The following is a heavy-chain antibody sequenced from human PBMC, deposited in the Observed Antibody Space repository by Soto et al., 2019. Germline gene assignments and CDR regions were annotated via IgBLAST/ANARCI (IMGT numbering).Heavy chain of an antibody. CDR2: ISSNSAYI. J-gene: IGHJ5*02. V-gene: IGHV3-21*01. Sequence: GGSLRLSCAASGFTCRSFTMNWVRQSPGKGLEWVSTISSNSAYIYYTDALRGRFTISRDNAKNSLHLQMNSLRAEDTAVYYCTRDASRDSSARGWFDPWGPETLVTVSS. CDR3: TRDASRDSSARGWFDP. D-gene: IGHD6-13*01. CDR1: GFTCRSFT.